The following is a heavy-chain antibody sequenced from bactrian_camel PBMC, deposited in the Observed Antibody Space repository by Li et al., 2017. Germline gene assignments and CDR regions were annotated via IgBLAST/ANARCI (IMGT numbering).Heavy chain of an antibody. CDR3: AADRRRHGPPSLRPGDYSV. V-gene: IGHV3S53*01. Sequence: VQLVESGGGSVQAGESLRLSCVASGYTLPMNMGWFRRLPGQEREGVASIDADGETSYVDSVKGRFSISKDNARNWLDLQMDSLEPGDTARYYCAADRRRHGPPSLRPGDYSVWGQGTQVTVS. J-gene: IGHJ4*01. CDR2: IDADGET. CDR1: GYTLPMN. D-gene: IGHD2*01.